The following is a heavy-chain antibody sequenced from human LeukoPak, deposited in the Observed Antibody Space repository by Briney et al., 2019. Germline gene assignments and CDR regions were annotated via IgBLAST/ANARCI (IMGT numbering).Heavy chain of an antibody. CDR1: GGSISSSSYY. Sequence: SETLSLTCTVSGGSISSSSYYWGWIRQPPGKGLEWIGSIYYSGSTYYNPSLKSRVTISVDTSKNQFSLKLSSVTAADTAVYYCARVNPGDFDYWGQGTLVTVSS. V-gene: IGHV4-39*07. CDR2: IYYSGST. D-gene: IGHD7-27*01. CDR3: ARVNPGDFDY. J-gene: IGHJ4*02.